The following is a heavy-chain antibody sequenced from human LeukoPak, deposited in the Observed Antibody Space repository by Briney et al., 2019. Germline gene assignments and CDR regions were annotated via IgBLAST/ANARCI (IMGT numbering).Heavy chain of an antibody. CDR1: GFTFDDYG. J-gene: IGHJ6*03. D-gene: IGHD6-19*01. V-gene: IGHV3-20*04. CDR2: INWNGGST. CDR3: ARGSIAVAGTRVYYYYYMDV. Sequence: PGGSLRLSCAASGFTFDDYGMSWVRQAPGKGLEWVSGINWNGGSTGYADSVKGRFTISRDNAKNSLYLQMNSLRAEDTAVYYCARGSIAVAGTRVYYYYYMDVWGKGTTVTISS.